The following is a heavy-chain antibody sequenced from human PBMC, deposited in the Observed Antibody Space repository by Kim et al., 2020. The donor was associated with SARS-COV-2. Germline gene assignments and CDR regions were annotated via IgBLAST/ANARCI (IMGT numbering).Heavy chain of an antibody. V-gene: IGHV4-34*01. J-gene: IGHJ6*02. D-gene: IGHD5-18*01. CDR1: GGSFSGYY. CDR3: ARDKRIWDTGGMDV. CDR2: INHSGST. Sequence: SETLSLTCAVYGGSFSGYYWSWIRQPPGKGLEWIGEINHSGSTNYNPSLKSRVTISVDTSKNQFSLKLSSVTAADTAVYYCARDKRIWDTGGMDVWGQGTTVTVSS.